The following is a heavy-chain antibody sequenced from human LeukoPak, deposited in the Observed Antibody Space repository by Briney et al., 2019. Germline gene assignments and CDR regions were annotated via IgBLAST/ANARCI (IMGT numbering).Heavy chain of an antibody. CDR1: GFTFSSYW. CDR2: IKQDGSEK. Sequence: GGSLRLSCAASGFTFSSYWMSWVRQAPGKGLEWVANIKQDGSEKYYVDSVKGRFTISRDNAKNSLYLQMNSLRAEDTAVYYCARDYVSFRYCGSTSCPVGYWGQGTLVTVSS. J-gene: IGHJ4*02. CDR3: ARDYVSFRYCGSTSCPVGY. V-gene: IGHV3-7*01. D-gene: IGHD2-2*01.